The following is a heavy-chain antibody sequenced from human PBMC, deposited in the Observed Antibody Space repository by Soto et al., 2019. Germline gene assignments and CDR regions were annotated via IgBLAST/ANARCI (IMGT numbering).Heavy chain of an antibody. CDR3: ARDETSYSSSKWFDP. J-gene: IGHJ5*02. Sequence: QVQLQESGPGLVKPSETLSLTCTVSGGSISSYYWSWIRQPAGKGLEWIGRIYTSGSTNYNPSIRSRVTISVDTSKNQYPLKMSSVTAANTAVYYGARDETSYSSSKWFDPWGQGTLVTVSS. V-gene: IGHV4-4*07. CDR1: GGSISSYY. CDR2: IYTSGST. D-gene: IGHD6-6*01.